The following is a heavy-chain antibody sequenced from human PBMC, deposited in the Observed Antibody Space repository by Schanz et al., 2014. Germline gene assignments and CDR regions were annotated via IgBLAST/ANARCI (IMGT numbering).Heavy chain of an antibody. V-gene: IGHV3-11*06. CDR3: ARSYSSGWYPYYYGMDV. CDR1: GFTVSSHY. D-gene: IGHD6-19*01. CDR2: ISSSSSYT. Sequence: QVQLVESGGGVVQPGGSLRLSCVASGFTVSSHYMSWIRQAPGKGLEWVSYISSSSSYTNYADSVKGRFTISRDNAKNSLYLQMNSLRAEDTAVYYCARSYSSGWYPYYYGMDVWGQGSTVTVSS. J-gene: IGHJ6*02.